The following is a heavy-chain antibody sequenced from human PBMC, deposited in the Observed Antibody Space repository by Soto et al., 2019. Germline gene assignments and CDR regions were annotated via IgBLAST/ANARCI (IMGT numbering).Heavy chain of an antibody. V-gene: IGHV1-18*04. CDR2: INPYNANV. CDR1: GYTFTNHG. J-gene: IGHJ3*02. Sequence: QVQLVQSGAEVKKPGASVKVSCKTSGYTFTNHGINWVRQAPGQGLEWMGWINPYNANVNYAQKLQGRVTMTTDTSTSKADMDLRSLTSDDTAVYYCARDRVAGIWGDAFDIWGQGTMVTVSS. D-gene: IGHD3-16*01. CDR3: ARDRVAGIWGDAFDI.